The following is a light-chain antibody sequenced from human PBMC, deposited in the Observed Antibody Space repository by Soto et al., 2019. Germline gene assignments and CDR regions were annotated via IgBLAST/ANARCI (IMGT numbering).Light chain of an antibody. Sequence: ENVLTQSPGTLSLSPGERATLSCRASQTVTTSHLAWYQHKPGQAPRLLIYDAVTRATGIPDRFTGSGFGTDFTLTISRLEPEDFAVYYCQLYGTSPKTFGQGTKVDIK. J-gene: IGKJ1*01. V-gene: IGKV3-20*01. CDR3: QLYGTSPKT. CDR1: QTVTTSH. CDR2: DAV.